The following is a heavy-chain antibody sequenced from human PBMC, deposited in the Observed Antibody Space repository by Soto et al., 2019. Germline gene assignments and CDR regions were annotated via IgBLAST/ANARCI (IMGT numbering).Heavy chain of an antibody. D-gene: IGHD3-22*01. CDR3: WYYYDSSGYYRGYFDY. J-gene: IGHJ4*02. Sequence: QVQLVQSGAEVKKPGSSVKVSCKASGGTFSSYAISWVRQAPGQGLEWMGGIIPIFGTANYAQKFQGRVTITADESTSAAYMELSSLRSEDTAVYYCWYYYDSSGYYRGYFDYWGQGTLVTVSS. CDR1: GGTFSSYA. V-gene: IGHV1-69*01. CDR2: IIPIFGTA.